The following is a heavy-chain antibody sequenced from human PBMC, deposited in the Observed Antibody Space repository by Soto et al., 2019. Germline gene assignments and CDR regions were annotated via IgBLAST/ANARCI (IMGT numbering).Heavy chain of an antibody. J-gene: IGHJ4*02. V-gene: IGHV3-23*01. CDR1: GFTFSSYA. CDR2: ISGSGGST. D-gene: IGHD3-9*01. Sequence: GGSLRLSCAASGFTFSSYAMSWVRQAPGKGLEWVSAISGSGGSTYYADSVKGRFTISRDNSKNTLYLQMNSLRAEDTAVYYCAKDLLLEYDILTGYYSDYWGQGTLVTVSS. CDR3: AKDLLLEYDILTGYYSDY.